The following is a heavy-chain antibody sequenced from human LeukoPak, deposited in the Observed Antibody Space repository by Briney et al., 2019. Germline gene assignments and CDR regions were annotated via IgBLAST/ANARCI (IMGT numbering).Heavy chain of an antibody. J-gene: IGHJ4*02. CDR1: GFTFNNAW. Sequence: GGSLRLSCAASGFTFNNAWMSWVRQAPGKGLEWVAVIWYDGSNKYYADSVKGRFTISRDNSKNTLYLQMNSLRAEDTAVYYCARDMDTAMVASNYFDYWGQGTLVTVSS. V-gene: IGHV3-33*08. CDR2: IWYDGSNK. D-gene: IGHD5-18*01. CDR3: ARDMDTAMVASNYFDY.